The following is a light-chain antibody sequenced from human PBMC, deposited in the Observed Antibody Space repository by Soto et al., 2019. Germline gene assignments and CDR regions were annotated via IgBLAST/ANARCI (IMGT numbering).Light chain of an antibody. Sequence: THPASVSGSPGHAIAISCTGTSSDVGGYNYVSWYQQHPGKAPKLMIYEVSNRPSGVSNRFSGSKSGNTASLTISGLQAEDEADYYCSSYTSSSNLDVFGTGTKVTVL. CDR2: EVS. J-gene: IGLJ1*01. V-gene: IGLV2-14*01. CDR3: SSYTSSSNLDV. CDR1: SSDVGGYNY.